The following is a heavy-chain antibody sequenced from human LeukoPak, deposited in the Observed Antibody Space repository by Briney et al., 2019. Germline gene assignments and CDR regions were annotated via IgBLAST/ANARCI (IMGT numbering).Heavy chain of an antibody. D-gene: IGHD3-22*01. Sequence: ASVKVSCRASGYXFTGYYMHRVRQAPGQGLEWMGWINPNSGGTNYAQKFQGRVTMTRDTSISTAYMELSRLRSDDTAVYYCARPYYYDSSEGSWFDPWGQGTLVTVSS. CDR1: GYXFTGYY. CDR3: ARPYYYDSSEGSWFDP. CDR2: INPNSGGT. J-gene: IGHJ5*02. V-gene: IGHV1-2*02.